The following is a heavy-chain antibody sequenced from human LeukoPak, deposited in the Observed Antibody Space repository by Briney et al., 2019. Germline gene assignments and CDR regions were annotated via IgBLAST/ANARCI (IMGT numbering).Heavy chain of an antibody. CDR1: GGTFSSYA. CDR2: IIPIFGTA. CDR3: ARGKLGYYDAFDI. D-gene: IGHD3-22*01. Sequence: GSSVKVSCKASGGTFSSYAISWVRQAPGQGLEWMGRIIPIFGTANYAQKFQGRVTITTDESTSTAYMELSSLRSEDTAVYYSARGKLGYYDAFDIWGQGTMVTVSS. V-gene: IGHV1-69*05. J-gene: IGHJ3*02.